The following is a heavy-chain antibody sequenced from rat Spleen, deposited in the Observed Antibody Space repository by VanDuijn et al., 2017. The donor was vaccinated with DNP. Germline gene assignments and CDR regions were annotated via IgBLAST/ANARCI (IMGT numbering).Heavy chain of an antibody. D-gene: IGHD1-6*01. CDR3: ARMYTTDYYWYFDF. CDR2: ITNTGGST. J-gene: IGHJ1*01. CDR1: GFIFSNYW. V-gene: IGHV5-31*01. Sequence: EVQLVESGGGPVQPGRSLKLSCVASGFIFSNYWMTWIRQAPGKGLEWISSITNTGGSTYYLDSVRGRFTVSRDNAKSTLYLQMNSLRSEDTAPYYCARMYTTDYYWYFDFWGPGTMVTVSS.